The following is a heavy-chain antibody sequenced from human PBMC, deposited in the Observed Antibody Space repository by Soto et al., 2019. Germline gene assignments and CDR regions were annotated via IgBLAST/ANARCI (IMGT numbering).Heavy chain of an antibody. CDR3: AREPLT. V-gene: IGHV4-31*03. J-gene: IGHJ4*02. Sequence: QVQLQESGPGLVKPSQTLSLTCTVSVGSISTGGSYWSWIRQHPGKGLEWIGYIYYSGSTCYNPTIKSRFTISVDTYKNQFSLKLSSGTAADTAVYYCAREPLTWGQGTLVTVSS. CDR1: VGSISTGGSY. CDR2: IYYSGST.